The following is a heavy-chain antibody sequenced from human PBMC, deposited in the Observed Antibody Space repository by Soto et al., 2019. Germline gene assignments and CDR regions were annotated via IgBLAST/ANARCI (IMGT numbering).Heavy chain of an antibody. Sequence: LRLSCAASGFTFSSYSMNWVRQAPGKGLEWVSSISSSSSYIYYADSVKGRFTISRDNAKNSLYLQMNSLRAEDTAVYYCARDSKKSITMIVVHDGGPDYWGQGTLVTVAS. CDR2: ISSSSSYI. J-gene: IGHJ4*02. V-gene: IGHV3-21*01. D-gene: IGHD3-22*01. CDR1: GFTFSSYS. CDR3: ARDSKKSITMIVVHDGGPDY.